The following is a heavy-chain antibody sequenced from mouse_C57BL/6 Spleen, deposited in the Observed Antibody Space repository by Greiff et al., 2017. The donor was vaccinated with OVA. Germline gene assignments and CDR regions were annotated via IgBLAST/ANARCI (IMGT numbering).Heavy chain of an antibody. Sequence: QVHVKQSGAELAKPGASVKLSCKASGYTFTSYWMHWVKQRPGQGLEWIGYINPSSGYTKYNQKFKDKATLTADKSSSTAYMQLSSLTYEDSAVYYCASDYDGNFDYWGQGTTLTVSS. D-gene: IGHD2-4*01. CDR1: GYTFTSYW. CDR3: ASDYDGNFDY. V-gene: IGHV1-7*01. J-gene: IGHJ2*01. CDR2: INPSSGYT.